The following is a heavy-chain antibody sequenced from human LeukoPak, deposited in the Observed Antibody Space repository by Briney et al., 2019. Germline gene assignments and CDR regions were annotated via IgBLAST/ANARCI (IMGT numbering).Heavy chain of an antibody. J-gene: IGHJ4*02. CDR3: ARRGYSYGSDY. Sequence: SETLSLTCVVYGGSFSGYYWSWIRQPPGKGLEWIGEINHSGSTNYNPSLKSRVTISVDTSKNQFSLKLSSVTAADTAVYYCARRGYSYGSDYWGQGTLVTVSS. CDR2: INHSGST. CDR1: GGSFSGYY. D-gene: IGHD5-18*01. V-gene: IGHV4-34*01.